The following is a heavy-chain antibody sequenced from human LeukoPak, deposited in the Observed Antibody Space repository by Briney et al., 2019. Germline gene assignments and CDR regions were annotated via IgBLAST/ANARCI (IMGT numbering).Heavy chain of an antibody. CDR2: YDPEDGET. V-gene: IGHV1-24*01. J-gene: IGHJ5*02. D-gene: IGHD6-13*01. Sequence: ASVKVSCKVSGYTLTELSMHWVRQAPGKGLEWMEGYDPEDGETIYAQKFQGRVTMTEDTSTDTAYMELSSLRSEDTAVYYCATDPGRSSSWYEGNWFDPWGQGTLVTVSS. CDR3: ATDPGRSSSWYEGNWFDP. CDR1: GYTLTELS.